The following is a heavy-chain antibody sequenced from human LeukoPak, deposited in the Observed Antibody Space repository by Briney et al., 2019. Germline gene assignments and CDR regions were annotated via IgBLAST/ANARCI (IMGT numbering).Heavy chain of an antibody. J-gene: IGHJ3*01. CDR2: FDPADEKT. CDR1: GYKLTELS. D-gene: IGHD3-16*01. Sequence: ASVKVSCKVSGYKLTELSIHWVRQAPGKGLEWVGGFDPADEKTIYAQKFQGRVTMTRDTSTSTVYMELSSLRSEDTAVYYCARDGLGWGTAFDFWGLGTLVTVSS. CDR3: ARDGLGWGTAFDF. V-gene: IGHV1-24*01.